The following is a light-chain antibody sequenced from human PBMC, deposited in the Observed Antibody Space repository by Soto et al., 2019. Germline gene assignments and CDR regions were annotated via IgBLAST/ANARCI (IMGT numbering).Light chain of an antibody. CDR1: QTISSRY. Sequence: EIVLTQSPGTLSLSPGERATLSCRASQTISSRYLAWYQQKPGHAPRLLLYGASTRATGIPDRFSGSGSRTDFTLTISILDPEYFAVYYCQQYGRSHPWTFGQGTNVYIK. CDR3: QQYGRSHPWT. J-gene: IGKJ1*01. V-gene: IGKV3-20*01. CDR2: GAS.